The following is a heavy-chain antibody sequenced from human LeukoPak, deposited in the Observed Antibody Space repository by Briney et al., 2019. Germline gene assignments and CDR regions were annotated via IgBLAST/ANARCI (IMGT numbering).Heavy chain of an antibody. CDR3: ARDLRQWLFSNWFDP. J-gene: IGHJ5*02. V-gene: IGHV4-59*01. D-gene: IGHD6-19*01. CDR2: IYYSGST. Sequence: SETLSLTCTVSGDSISSYYWSWIRQPPGKGLEWIGYIYYSGSTNYNPSLKSRVTISVDTSKNQFSLKLSSVTAADTAVYYCARDLRQWLFSNWFDPWGRGTLVTVSS. CDR1: GDSISSYY.